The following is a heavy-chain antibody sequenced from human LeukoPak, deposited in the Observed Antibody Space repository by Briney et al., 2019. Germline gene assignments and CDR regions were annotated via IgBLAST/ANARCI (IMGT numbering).Heavy chain of an antibody. Sequence: PGGSLRLSCAASGFTFSSYAMSWVRQAPGKGLEWVSAISGSGGSTYYADSVKGRFTISRDNSKNTLYLQMNSLRAEDTAVYYCAKARARGWNLSGTSMDVWGKGTTVTVSS. CDR1: GFTFSSYA. D-gene: IGHD1-7*01. CDR2: ISGSGGST. J-gene: IGHJ6*03. V-gene: IGHV3-23*01. CDR3: AKARARGWNLSGTSMDV.